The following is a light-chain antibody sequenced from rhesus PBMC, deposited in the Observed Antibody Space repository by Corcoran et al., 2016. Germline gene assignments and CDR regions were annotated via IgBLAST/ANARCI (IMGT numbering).Light chain of an antibody. V-gene: IGKV3-24*04. CDR1: QSAGSN. CDR3: QQYNNWRT. CDR2: DAT. J-gene: IGKJ1*01. Sequence: ETVVTQSPATLSLSPGERATLSCRASQSAGSNLAWYQQKPGQAPKLLIYDATSRATGIPERFSGSGSGTDFTLTNSSLGPKYVGVYFCQQYNNWRTFGQGTKVEIK.